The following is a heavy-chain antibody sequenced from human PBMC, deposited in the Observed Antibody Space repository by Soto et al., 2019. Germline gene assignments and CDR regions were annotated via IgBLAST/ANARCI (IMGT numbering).Heavy chain of an antibody. D-gene: IGHD2-2*01. J-gene: IGHJ6*02. CDR1: GYTFTNHG. V-gene: IGHV1-18*04. CDR3: ARERSVGYCITTTCPKPFYYYAMDV. CDR2: INPYNANT. Sequence: ASVKVSCKTSGYTFTNHGINWVRQAPGQGLEWMGWINPYNANTNYAQKLQGRVTMTTDTSTSTAYMDLRSLTSNDTAVYYCARERSVGYCITTTCPKPFYYYAMDVWGQGTTVTVSS.